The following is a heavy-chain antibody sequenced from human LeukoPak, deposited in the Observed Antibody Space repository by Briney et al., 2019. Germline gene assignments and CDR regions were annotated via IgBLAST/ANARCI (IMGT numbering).Heavy chain of an antibody. V-gene: IGHV4-4*07. D-gene: IGHD6-13*01. CDR2: IYTSGST. CDR1: GGSISSYY. Sequence: SETLSLTCTVSGGSISSYYWSWIRQPAGKGLEWIGRIYTSGSTNYNPSLKSRVTISVDTSKNQFSLKLSSVTAADTAVYYCARAGSSSWYVKGVWFDPWGQGTLVTVSS. CDR3: ARAGSSSWYVKGVWFDP. J-gene: IGHJ5*02.